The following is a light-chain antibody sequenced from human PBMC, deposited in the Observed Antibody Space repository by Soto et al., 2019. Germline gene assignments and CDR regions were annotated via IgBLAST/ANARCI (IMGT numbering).Light chain of an antibody. J-gene: IGKJ5*01. V-gene: IGKV3-15*01. CDR2: GAS. CDR3: QQYHYWPIT. Sequence: EIVMTQSPGTLSLSPGERATLSCRASQSVSSRLAWYQQKPGQAPRLILYGASTRATGFPARFSGSGSGTEFTLTISSLQSEDFAVYLCQQYHYWPITFGQGTRLEI. CDR1: QSVSSR.